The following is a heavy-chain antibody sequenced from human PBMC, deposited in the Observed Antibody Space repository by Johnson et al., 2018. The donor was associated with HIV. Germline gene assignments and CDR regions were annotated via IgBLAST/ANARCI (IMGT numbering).Heavy chain of an antibody. CDR3: ASSSPYSGCYGDAFGS. V-gene: IGHV3-66*02. J-gene: IGHJ3*02. Sequence: EVQVVESGGGLVQPGGSLRLSCAASGFTVSSNYMSWVRQAPGKGLEWVSDISGSGGSTYYADSVKGRFTISRDNSKHSLYLQMNSLRTEDTALYCCASSSPYSGCYGDAFGSWGQGTLVTVSS. CDR2: SGSGGST. D-gene: IGHD1-26*01. CDR1: GFTVSSNY.